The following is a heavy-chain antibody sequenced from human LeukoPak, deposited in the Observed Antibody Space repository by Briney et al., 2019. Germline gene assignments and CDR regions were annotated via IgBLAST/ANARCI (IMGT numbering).Heavy chain of an antibody. CDR1: GFTVSSNY. CDR3: ARCTVTTYYYYYYGMDV. CDR2: IYSGGST. Sequence: AGGSLRLSCAASGFTVSSNYMSWVRQAPGKGLEWVSVIYSGGSTYYADSVKGRFTISRDNSKNTLYLQMNSLRAEDTAVYYCARCTVTTYYYYYYGMDVWGQGTTVTVSS. J-gene: IGHJ6*02. V-gene: IGHV3-66*01. D-gene: IGHD4-11*01.